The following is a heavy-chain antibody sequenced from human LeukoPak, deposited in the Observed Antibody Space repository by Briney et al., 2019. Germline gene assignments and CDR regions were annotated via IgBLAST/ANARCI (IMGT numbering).Heavy chain of an antibody. CDR1: GGTFSSYT. D-gene: IGHD6-13*01. Sequence: AVKVSCKAAGGTFSSYTISWVRQAPGQGLEWVGGIILIFGTANDAQKFQGRVTITADESTSTAYMELSSLRTEDTAMYYCARDGAAYSSSWSWDYWGQGTLVTVSS. CDR3: ARDGAAYSSSWSWDY. J-gene: IGHJ4*02. CDR2: IILIFGTA. V-gene: IGHV1-69*13.